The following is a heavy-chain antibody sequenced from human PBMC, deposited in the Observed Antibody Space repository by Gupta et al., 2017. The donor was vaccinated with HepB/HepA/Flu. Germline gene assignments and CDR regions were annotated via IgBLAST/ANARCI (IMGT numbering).Heavy chain of an antibody. Sequence: EVQLVDSGGGLVQPGGSLSLSCEASGFTFSNYWMTWVRQAPGKRLELVANIRHDGSETNYVDSVKGRFTISRDNAKNSLYLKMNSLRAEDTAVYYCAKHRTSRYTSGHNYGYMDLWGKGTTVIVSS. CDR2: IRHDGSET. V-gene: IGHV3-7*01. D-gene: IGHD2-2*02. J-gene: IGHJ6*03. CDR3: AKHRTSRYTSGHNYGYMDL. CDR1: GFTFSNYW.